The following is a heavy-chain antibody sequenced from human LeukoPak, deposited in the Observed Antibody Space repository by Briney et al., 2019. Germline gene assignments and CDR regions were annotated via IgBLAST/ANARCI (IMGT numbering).Heavy chain of an antibody. CDR3: ARYPRCFDY. CDR1: GFTFTSYW. J-gene: IGHJ4*02. D-gene: IGHD4-17*01. V-gene: IGHV3-7*03. Sequence: GGSLRLSCAASGFTFTSYWMSWVRQAPGKGLEWVATIKADGSVTFYVDSVKGRFSISRDNSKNSLYLQMNSLRAEDTAVYYCARYPRCFDYWGQGSLVTVSS. CDR2: IKADGSVT.